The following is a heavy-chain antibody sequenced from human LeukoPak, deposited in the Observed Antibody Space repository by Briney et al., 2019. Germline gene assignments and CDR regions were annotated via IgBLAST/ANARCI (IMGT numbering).Heavy chain of an antibody. Sequence: GGSLRLSCAASGFTVSNKYMSWVRQAPEKGLEWVSVIYSGGNTYYADSVKGRFSISRDNSKNTLYLQMNSPRAEDTAVFYCARDGTYTDYDPDFDIWGQGTLVTVSS. V-gene: IGHV3-66*01. CDR3: ARDGTYTDYDPDFDI. CDR2: IYSGGNT. J-gene: IGHJ4*02. D-gene: IGHD5-12*01. CDR1: GFTVSNKY.